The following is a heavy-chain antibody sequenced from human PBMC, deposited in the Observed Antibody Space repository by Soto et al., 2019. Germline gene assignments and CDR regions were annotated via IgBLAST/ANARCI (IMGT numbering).Heavy chain of an antibody. Sequence: GGSLRLSCAASGFTFSSYGMHWVRQAPGKGLEWVAVISYDGGNKYYADSVKGRFTISRDNSKNTLYLQMNSLRAEDTAVYYCAKDHRAYSNYYYYMDVWGKGTTVTVSS. CDR1: GFTFSSYG. J-gene: IGHJ6*03. D-gene: IGHD4-4*01. CDR2: ISYDGGNK. V-gene: IGHV3-30*18. CDR3: AKDHRAYSNYYYYMDV.